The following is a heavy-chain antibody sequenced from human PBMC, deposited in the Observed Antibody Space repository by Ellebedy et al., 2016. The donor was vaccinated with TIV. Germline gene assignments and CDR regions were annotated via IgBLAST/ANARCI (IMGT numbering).Heavy chain of an antibody. Sequence: GGSLRLSCAASGFTINSYTMHWVRQAPGKGLEWVSSISTSSTYMYYADSVKGRFAISRDNAKSSPYLQVNSLRAEDTAVYYCARSGRTFGAAIYYWGQGTLVAVSS. CDR2: ISTSSTYM. CDR3: ARSGRTFGAAIYY. V-gene: IGHV3-21*01. J-gene: IGHJ4*02. D-gene: IGHD3-3*01. CDR1: GFTINSYT.